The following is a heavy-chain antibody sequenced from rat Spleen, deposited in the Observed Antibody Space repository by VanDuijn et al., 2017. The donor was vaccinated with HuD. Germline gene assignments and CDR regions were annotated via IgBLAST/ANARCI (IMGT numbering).Heavy chain of an antibody. V-gene: IGHV5-7*01. J-gene: IGHJ2*01. D-gene: IGHD4-1*01. CDR2: ISYDGSST. CDR3: ARVDNTFYFDY. CDR1: GFTFSDYN. Sequence: EVQLVESGGGLVQPGRSLKLSCAASGFTFSDYNMAWVRQAPKKGLEWVATISYDGSSTFYRDSVKGRFTISRDNAKSTLYLQMDSLRSEDTATYYCARVDNTFYFDYWGQGVMVTVSS.